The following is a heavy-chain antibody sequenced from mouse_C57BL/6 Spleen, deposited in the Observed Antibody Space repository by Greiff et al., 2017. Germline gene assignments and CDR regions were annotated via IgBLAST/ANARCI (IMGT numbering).Heavy chain of an antibody. CDR1: GFTFSSYA. CDR2: ISSGGDYI. CDR3: TRVPYYYGSSYYFDY. Sequence: EVMLVESGEGLVKPGGSLKLSCAASGFTFSSYAMSWVRQTPEKRLEWVAYISSGGDYIYYADTVKGRFTISRDNARNTLYLQMSSLKSEDTAMXYCTRVPYYYGSSYYFDYWGQGTTLTVSS. J-gene: IGHJ2*01. V-gene: IGHV5-9-1*02. D-gene: IGHD1-1*01.